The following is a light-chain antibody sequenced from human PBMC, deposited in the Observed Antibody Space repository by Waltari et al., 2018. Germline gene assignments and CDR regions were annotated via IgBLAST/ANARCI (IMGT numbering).Light chain of an antibody. V-gene: IGKV3-20*01. CDR1: QTVSGTY. CDR2: GAS. Sequence: DIVLTQSPGTLSLSPGERATLSCRSSQTVSGTYLAWYQQKPGQAPSPLLFGASSRANGVPATFLXXXXXXXXXXXXXXXEPEDFAVYYCQQYHNSPLYSFGQGTKLEIK. J-gene: IGKJ2*03. CDR3: QQYHNSPLYS.